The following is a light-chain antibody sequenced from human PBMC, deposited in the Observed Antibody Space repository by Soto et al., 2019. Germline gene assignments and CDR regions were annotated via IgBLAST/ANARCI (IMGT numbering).Light chain of an antibody. CDR1: QSISSW. V-gene: IGKV1-5*01. CDR3: QQYNSYSGT. Sequence: DIQITQSPSTLSASVGDRVTITCRASQSISSWLAWYQQKPGKAPKLLIYDASSLESGVPSRFSGSGSGTEFTLTISSMQPDDFANYYCQQYNSYSGTFGQGTKLDIK. J-gene: IGKJ1*01. CDR2: DAS.